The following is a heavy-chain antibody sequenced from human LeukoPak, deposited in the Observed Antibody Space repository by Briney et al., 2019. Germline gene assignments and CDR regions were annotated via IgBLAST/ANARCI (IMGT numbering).Heavy chain of an antibody. CDR3: ALYYYGSGSYSTTFDY. D-gene: IGHD3-10*01. CDR1: GYTLTELS. J-gene: IGHJ4*02. V-gene: IGHV1-24*01. Sequence: ASVKVYCKVSGYTLTELSMHWVRQAPGKGLEWMGGFDPEDGETIYAQKFQGRVTMTEDTSTDTAYMELSSLRSEDTAVYYCALYYYGSGSYSTTFDYWGQGTLVTVSS. CDR2: FDPEDGET.